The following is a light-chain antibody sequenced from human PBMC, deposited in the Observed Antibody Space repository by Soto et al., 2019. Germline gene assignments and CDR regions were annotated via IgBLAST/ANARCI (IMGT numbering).Light chain of an antibody. CDR1: QSVSSSH. CDR2: GAS. CDR3: QQYGGSPRT. J-gene: IGKJ1*01. Sequence: IVLTQAPGTLSLSPGERATLSCRASQSVSSSHLAWYQQKPGQAPRLLMYGASNRATGIPDRFSGGGSGTGFTLTISRLEPEDFAVYYCQQYGGSPRTFGQGTKV. V-gene: IGKV3-20*01.